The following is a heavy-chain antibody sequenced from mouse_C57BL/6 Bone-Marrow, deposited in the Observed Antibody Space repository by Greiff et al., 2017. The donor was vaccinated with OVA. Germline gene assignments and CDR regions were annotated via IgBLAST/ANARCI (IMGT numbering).Heavy chain of an antibody. J-gene: IGHJ3*01. D-gene: IGHD1-1*01. CDR3: AARLRGFAY. CDR2: INPSTGGT. V-gene: IGHV1-42*01. CDR1: GYSFTGYY. Sequence: EVQGVESGPELVKPGASVKISCKASGYSFTGYYMNWVKQSPEKSLEWIGEINPSTGGTTYNQKFKAKATLTVDKSSSTAYMQLKSLTSEDSAVYYCAARLRGFAYWGQGTLVTVSA.